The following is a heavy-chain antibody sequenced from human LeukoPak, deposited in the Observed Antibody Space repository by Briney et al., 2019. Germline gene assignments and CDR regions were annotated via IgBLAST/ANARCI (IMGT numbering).Heavy chain of an antibody. Sequence: ASVKVSCKASGYTFTAYYMHWVRQAPGQGLEWMGWISGNNDNPNYGQKFQGRFTLTTDSSTSTAYMELRNLRSDDTAVYYCARDGTSTDDYWGQGTLLTVSS. J-gene: IGHJ4*02. CDR2: ISGNNDNP. CDR3: ARDGTSTDDY. V-gene: IGHV1-18*01. CDR1: GYTFTAYY. D-gene: IGHD2-2*01.